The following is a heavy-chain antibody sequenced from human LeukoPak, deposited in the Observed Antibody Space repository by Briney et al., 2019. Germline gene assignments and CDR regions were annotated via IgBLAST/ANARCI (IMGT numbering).Heavy chain of an antibody. V-gene: IGHV4-34*01. J-gene: IGHJ5*02. CDR3: ASFLDFWSGYYKGFDP. CDR2: INHSGST. D-gene: IGHD3-3*01. CDR1: GGSFSGYY. Sequence: NPSETPSLTCAVYGGSFSGYYWSWIRQPPGKGLEWIGEINHSGSTNYNPSLKSRVTISVDTSKNQFSLKLSSVTAADTAVYYCASFLDFWSGYYKGFDPWGQGTLVTVSS.